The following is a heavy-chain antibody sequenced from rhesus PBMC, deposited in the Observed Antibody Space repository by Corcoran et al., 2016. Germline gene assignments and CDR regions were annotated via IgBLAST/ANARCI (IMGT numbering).Heavy chain of an antibody. Sequence: QVQLVQSGAEIKQPGASVKLSCKASGYTFTSYYMHWVRQAPGQGLEWIGLNSPTNGNKGYAQNFQGRVPITTDTSTSTGYMELSSLRSEDTAVYYCTRGMGIAAAGTTGYFDLWGPGTPITISS. CDR3: TRGMGIAAAGTTGYFDL. J-gene: IGHJ2*01. CDR1: GYTFTSYY. D-gene: IGHD6-25*01. CDR2: NSPTNGNK. V-gene: IGHV1-1*01.